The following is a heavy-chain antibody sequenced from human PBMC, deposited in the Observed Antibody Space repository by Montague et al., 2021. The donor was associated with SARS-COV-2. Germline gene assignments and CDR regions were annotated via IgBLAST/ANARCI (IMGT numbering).Heavy chain of an antibody. J-gene: IGHJ6*02. CDR2: IYTSGST. CDR3: VGADGRDPDTPHLYYYKGMDL. V-gene: IGHV4-61*02. CDR1: GASISSGDYY. Sequence: TLSLTCTVSGASISSGDYYWSWNRPPAGQGLEWIVRIYTSGSTKYNPSLNSRVTILVDTYQNLFSLNLRSVTAADTAVYSGVGADGRDPDTPHLYYYKGMDLWGQGTTVTVSS. D-gene: IGHD3-16*01.